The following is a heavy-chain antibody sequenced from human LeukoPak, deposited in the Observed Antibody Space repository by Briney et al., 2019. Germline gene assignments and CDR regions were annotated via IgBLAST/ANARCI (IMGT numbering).Heavy chain of an antibody. V-gene: IGHV4-59*01. D-gene: IGHD3-10*01. CDR3: ARDPRSGNYLDY. J-gene: IGHJ4*02. CDR2: VYYSGST. CDR1: GGSISSYY. Sequence: SETLSLTCTVSGGSISSYYWSWIRQPPGKGLEWIGYVYYSGSTNYNSSLKSRVTISVDTSKNKFSLKVSSVTAADTAVYYCARDPRSGNYLDYWGQGTLVTVSS.